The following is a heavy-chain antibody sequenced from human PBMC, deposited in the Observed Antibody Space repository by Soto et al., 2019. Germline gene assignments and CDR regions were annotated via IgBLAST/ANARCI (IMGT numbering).Heavy chain of an antibody. D-gene: IGHD4-4*01. J-gene: IGHJ6*02. Sequence: PVGSLRLSCAASGFTFSSYAMSWVRQAPGKGLEWVSAVSGSGGSTYYADSVKGRFTISRDNSKNTLYLQMTSLRAEDTAVYYCAKGLTTVTTWVYYGMDVWGQGTTVTVSS. CDR3: AKGLTTVTTWVYYGMDV. CDR1: GFTFSSYA. V-gene: IGHV3-23*01. CDR2: VSGSGGST.